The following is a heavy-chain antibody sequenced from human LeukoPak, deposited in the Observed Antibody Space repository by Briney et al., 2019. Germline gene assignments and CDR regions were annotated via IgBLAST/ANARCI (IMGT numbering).Heavy chain of an antibody. J-gene: IGHJ4*02. V-gene: IGHV3-23*01. CDR2: IGGSGDKT. CDR3: VRRGDASSGWGDHDF. Sequence: GGSLRLSCAASGFTFNRNAISWVRQAPGKGLEWVSTIGGSGDKTFYADSVKGRFTISRGNSKNMVHLQMNSLTGEDTALYYCVRRGDASSGWGDHDFWGQGALVTVSS. D-gene: IGHD6-19*01. CDR1: GFTFNRNA.